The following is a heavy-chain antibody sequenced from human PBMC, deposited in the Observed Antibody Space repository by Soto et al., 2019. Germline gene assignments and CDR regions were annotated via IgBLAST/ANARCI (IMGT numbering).Heavy chain of an antibody. J-gene: IGHJ5*02. CDR1: GFTFSSYW. CDR3: ARGPTYYDFWSGYHSFDP. V-gene: IGHV3-7*01. CDR2: IKQDGSEK. D-gene: IGHD3-3*01. Sequence: PGGSLRLSCAASGFTFSSYWMSWVRQAPGKGLEWVANIKQDGSEKYYVDSVKGRFTISRDNAKNSLYLQMNSLRAEDTAVYYCARGPTYYDFWSGYHSFDPWGQGTLVTVSS.